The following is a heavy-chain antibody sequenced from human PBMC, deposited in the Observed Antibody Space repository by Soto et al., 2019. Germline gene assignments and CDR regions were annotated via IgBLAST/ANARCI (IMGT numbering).Heavy chain of an antibody. V-gene: IGHV4-30-2*01. CDR2: IYHSGST. J-gene: IGHJ4*02. Sequence: SETLSLTCAVSGGSISSGGYSWSWIRQPPGKGLEWIGYIYHSGSTYYNPSLKSRVTISVDRSKNQFSLKLSSVTAADTAVYYCARSSGSYYMGFDYWGQGTLVTVS. CDR1: GGSISSGGYS. D-gene: IGHD3-10*01. CDR3: ARSSGSYYMGFDY.